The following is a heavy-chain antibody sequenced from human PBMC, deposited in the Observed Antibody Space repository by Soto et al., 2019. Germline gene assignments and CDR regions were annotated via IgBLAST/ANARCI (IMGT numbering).Heavy chain of an antibody. CDR1: GGSISSGGYY. CDR3: AIQQGTGYSYGYNNWFDP. CDR2: IYYSGST. V-gene: IGHV4-31*03. Sequence: KPSETLSLTCTVSGGSISSGGYYWSWIRQHPGKGLEWIGYIYYSGSTYYNPSLKSRVTISVDTSKNQFSLKLSSVTAADTAVYYCAIQQGTGYSYGYNNWFDPWGQGTLVTVSS. D-gene: IGHD5-18*01. J-gene: IGHJ5*02.